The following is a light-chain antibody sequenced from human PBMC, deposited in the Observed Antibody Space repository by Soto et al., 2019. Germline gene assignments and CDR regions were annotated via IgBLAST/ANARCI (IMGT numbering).Light chain of an antibody. J-gene: IGKJ4*01. V-gene: IGKV1-39*01. Sequence: IQLTQSPSSLSASVGDRVTITCRASQVISKYLAWYQQKPGTAPKLLIYLASTLQGGVPSRFSGSGSGTDFTLTITSLQPEDFGIYYCQQSYATVRTFGGGTKVDIK. CDR2: LAS. CDR1: QVISKY. CDR3: QQSYATVRT.